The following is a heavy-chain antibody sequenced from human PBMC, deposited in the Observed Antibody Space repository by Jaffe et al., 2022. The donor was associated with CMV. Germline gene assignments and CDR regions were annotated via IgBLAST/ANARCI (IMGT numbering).Heavy chain of an antibody. J-gene: IGHJ6*02. Sequence: EMQLSESGGDFVQPGESLRLSCTASGFTFNNYAMTWVRQAPGKGLEWVSGISDIGDTTYYVDAVKGRFTVSRDNSNNTLYLHMNNLRAEDTAVYYCAKCEAVEVVCSSDVWGQGTTVTVSS. V-gene: IGHV3-23*01. CDR1: GFTFNNYA. D-gene: IGHD2-15*01. CDR3: AKCEAVEVVCSSDV. CDR2: ISDIGDTT.